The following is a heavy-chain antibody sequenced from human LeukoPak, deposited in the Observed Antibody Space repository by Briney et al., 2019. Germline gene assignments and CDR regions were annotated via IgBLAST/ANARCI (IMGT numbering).Heavy chain of an antibody. CDR2: FDPEDGET. V-gene: IGHV1-24*01. CDR1: GYTLTELS. J-gene: IGHJ4*02. CDR3: ATGSKWELPPEIGY. Sequence: ASVKVSCKVSGYTLTELSMHWVRQAPGKGLEWMGGFDPEDGETNYAQKFQGRVTMTEDTSTDTAYMELSSLRSEDTAVYYYATGSKWELPPEIGYWGQGTLVTVSS. D-gene: IGHD1-26*01.